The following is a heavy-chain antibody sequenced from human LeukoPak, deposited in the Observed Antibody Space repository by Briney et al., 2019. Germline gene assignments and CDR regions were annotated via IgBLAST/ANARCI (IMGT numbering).Heavy chain of an antibody. CDR3: ARDYFDSSDYPQTYYYYYMDV. Sequence: PSETLSLTCIVSGGSTSSSSHYWGWVRHPPGKGLEWVASISSTSTFIYSADSVKGRFTISRDTAKNSLFLQMNSLRAEDTAIYYCARDYFDSSDYPQTYYYYYMDVWGKGTTVTVSS. CDR1: GGSTSSSSHY. J-gene: IGHJ6*03. CDR2: ISSTSTFI. D-gene: IGHD3-22*01. V-gene: IGHV3-21*01.